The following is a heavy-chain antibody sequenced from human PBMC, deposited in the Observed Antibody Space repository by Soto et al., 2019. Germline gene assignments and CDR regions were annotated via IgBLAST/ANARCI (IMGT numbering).Heavy chain of an antibody. CDR3: ARAYDSSGYYRFPFDY. CDR1: GYSISSGYY. D-gene: IGHD3-22*01. Sequence: PSETLSLTCAVSGYSISSGYYWGWIRQPPGKGLEWIGSIYHSGSTYYNPSLKSRVTISVDTSKNQFSLKLSSVTAADTAVYYCARAYDSSGYYRFPFDYWGQGTLVTLSS. J-gene: IGHJ4*02. V-gene: IGHV4-38-2*01. CDR2: IYHSGST.